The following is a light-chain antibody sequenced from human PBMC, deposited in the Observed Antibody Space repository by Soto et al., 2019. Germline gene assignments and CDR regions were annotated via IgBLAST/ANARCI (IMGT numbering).Light chain of an antibody. CDR2: KAS. Sequence: DIQMTQSPSTLSASVGDRVTLTCRASQSVSDWLAWYQQKPVKAPKVLIYKASNLESGVPSRFSGSGSGTEFTLTISSLQPDDSATYDCQQYNTFSPYTFGQGTKLEIK. J-gene: IGKJ2*01. V-gene: IGKV1-5*03. CDR3: QQYNTFSPYT. CDR1: QSVSDW.